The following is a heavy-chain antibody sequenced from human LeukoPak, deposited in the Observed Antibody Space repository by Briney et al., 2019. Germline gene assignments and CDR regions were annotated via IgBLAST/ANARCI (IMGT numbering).Heavy chain of an antibody. V-gene: IGHV4-59*01. CDR2: IYYSGNT. CDR1: GGSISGYY. D-gene: IGHD5-18*01. CDR3: ARGWDTGYSYYGMDV. J-gene: IGHJ6*02. Sequence: SQTLSLTCTVSGGSISGYYWSWIRQPPGKGLEWIGYIYYSGNTNYNPSLKSRVTLSVDTSTNQLFLKLSSVTAADTAVYYCARGWDTGYSYYGMDVWGPGTTVTVSS.